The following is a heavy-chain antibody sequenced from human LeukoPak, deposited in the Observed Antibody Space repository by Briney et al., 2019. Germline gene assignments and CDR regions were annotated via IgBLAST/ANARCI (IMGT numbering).Heavy chain of an antibody. CDR1: GGSISSSSYY. CDR3: ARGRLTARRITLVWGIIGYFDY. D-gene: IGHD3-10*01. V-gene: IGHV4-39*01. Sequence: PSETLSLTCTVSGGSISSSSYYWTWIRQPPGKGLEWIGDTIHSGTTNYNPSLKSRVTISADTSKNQFSLNLGSVTAADTAVYYCARGRLTARRITLVWGIIGYFDYWGQGTLVSVSS. CDR2: TIHSGTT. J-gene: IGHJ4*02.